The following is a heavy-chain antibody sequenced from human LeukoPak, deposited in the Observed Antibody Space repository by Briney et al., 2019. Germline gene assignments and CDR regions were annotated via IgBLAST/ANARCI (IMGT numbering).Heavy chain of an antibody. Sequence: ASVKVSCKASGYTFTGHYMHWVRQAPGQGLEWMGWIKPNSGGTSHAQKFQGRVTMTRDMSISTAYMELRRLTSDDTAVYYCARGGWELLRTSFDYWGQGTLVTVSS. CDR3: ARGGWELLRTSFDY. CDR2: IKPNSGGT. CDR1: GYTFTGHY. V-gene: IGHV1-2*02. D-gene: IGHD1-26*01. J-gene: IGHJ4*02.